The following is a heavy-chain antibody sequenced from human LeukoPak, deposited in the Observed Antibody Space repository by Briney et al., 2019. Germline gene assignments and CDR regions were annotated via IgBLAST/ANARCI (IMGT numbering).Heavy chain of an antibody. J-gene: IGHJ4*02. Sequence: VASVKVSCKASGGTFSSYAISWVRQAPGQGLEWMGGIIPIFGTANYAQKFQGRVTITADESTSTAYMELSSLRSEDTAVYYCARSRGSGSYSRLGYWGQGTLVTVSS. D-gene: IGHD3-10*01. V-gene: IGHV1-69*13. CDR2: IIPIFGTA. CDR3: ARSRGSGSYSRLGY. CDR1: GGTFSSYA.